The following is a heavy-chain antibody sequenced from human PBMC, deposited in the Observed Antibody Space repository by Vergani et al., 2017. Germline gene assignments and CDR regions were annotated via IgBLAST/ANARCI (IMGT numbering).Heavy chain of an antibody. Sequence: QVQLQESGPGLVKPSETLSLTCTVSGGSISTYYWSWIRQPPGKGLEWIGYIYYSGSTNYNPSLKSRVTISVDTSKNHFSLKLSSVTAADTAVYYWARAIGTAAGTEYFDYWGQGTLVTVSS. CDR2: IYYSGST. CDR1: GGSISTYY. CDR3: ARAIGTAAGTEYFDY. J-gene: IGHJ4*02. D-gene: IGHD6-13*01. V-gene: IGHV4-59*01.